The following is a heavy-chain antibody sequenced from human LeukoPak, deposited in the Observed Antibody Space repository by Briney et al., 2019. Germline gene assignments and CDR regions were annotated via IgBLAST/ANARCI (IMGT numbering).Heavy chain of an antibody. CDR3: ARESGVGAFD. D-gene: IGHD1-26*01. V-gene: IGHV1-8*01. CDR2: MNPNSGNT. Sequence: ASVKVSCKASGYTFTSYDINWVRQATGQGLEWMGWMNPNSGNTGYAQKFQGRVTITADESTSTAYMELSSLRSEDTAVYYCARESGVGAFDWGQGTLVTVSS. CDR1: GYTFTSYD. J-gene: IGHJ4*02.